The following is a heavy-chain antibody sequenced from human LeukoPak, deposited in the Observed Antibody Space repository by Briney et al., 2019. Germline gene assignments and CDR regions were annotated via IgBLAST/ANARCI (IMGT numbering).Heavy chain of an antibody. CDR3: ARSALLWFGELLPGDY. CDR1: GYTLTELS. J-gene: IGHJ4*02. D-gene: IGHD3-10*01. Sequence: ASVKVSCKVSGYTLTELSMHWVRQAPGKGLEWMGGFDPEDGETIYAQKFQGRVTMTEDTSTDTAYMEVSSLRSEDTAVYYCARSALLWFGELLPGDYWGQGTLVTVSS. CDR2: FDPEDGET. V-gene: IGHV1-24*01.